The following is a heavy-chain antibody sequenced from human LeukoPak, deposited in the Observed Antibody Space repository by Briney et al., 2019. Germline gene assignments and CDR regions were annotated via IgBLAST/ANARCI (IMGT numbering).Heavy chain of an antibody. CDR2: INPNSGGT. CDR1: GYTFTGYY. CDR3: AIDRGAYSSGWGGWFDP. V-gene: IGHV1-2*02. J-gene: IGHJ5*02. Sequence: ASVKVSCKASGYTFTGYYMHWVRQAPGQGLEWMGWINPNSGGTNYAQKFQGRVTMTRDTSISTAYMELSSLRSEDTAVYYCAIDRGAYSSGWGGWFDPWGQGTLVTVSS. D-gene: IGHD6-19*01.